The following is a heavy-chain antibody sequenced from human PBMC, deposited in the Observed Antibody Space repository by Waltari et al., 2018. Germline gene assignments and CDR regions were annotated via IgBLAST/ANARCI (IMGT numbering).Heavy chain of an antibody. V-gene: IGHV4-61*09. D-gene: IGHD2-21*01. Sequence: QLQLQQSGPGLVKPSQTLSLACSLSGASIRGSYYWNWVRQPAGEGLEWLGYIYGSGSTKYHPSLQSRATISIVNKTQFSLKLAAVTAADTAVYYCARSDVVVAPARNNYYFPMEVWGQGTTVTVSS. CDR2: IYGSGST. CDR3: ARSDVVVAPARNNYYFPMEV. CDR1: GASIRGSYY. J-gene: IGHJ6*03.